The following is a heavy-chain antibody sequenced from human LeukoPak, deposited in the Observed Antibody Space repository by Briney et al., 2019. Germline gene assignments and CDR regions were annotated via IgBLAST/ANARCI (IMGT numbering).Heavy chain of an antibody. J-gene: IGHJ6*02. CDR1: GGTFSSYA. CDR2: IIPIFGTA. CDR3: ARDGYGSGSYWIPSKNYYYYGMDV. V-gene: IGHV1-69*13. Sequence: GASVKVSCKASGGTFSSYAISWVRQAPGQGLEWMGGIIPIFGTANYAQKFQGRVTITADESTSTAYMELSSLRSEDTAVYYCARDGYGSGSYWIPSKNYYYYGMDVWGQGTTVTVSS. D-gene: IGHD3-10*01.